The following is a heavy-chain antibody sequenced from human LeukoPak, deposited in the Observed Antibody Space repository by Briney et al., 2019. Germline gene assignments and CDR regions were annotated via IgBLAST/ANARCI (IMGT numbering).Heavy chain of an antibody. V-gene: IGHV1-2*02. CDR3: ARGARMYYYDSSGYNDY. CDR2: IKPSSGGT. D-gene: IGHD3-22*01. Sequence: VSVRVSCTTSGYIFIGYYMHWVRQAPGQGLEWMGCIKPSSGGTNYTQKFQGRATMPRDTSISTAYMELSRLRSDDTAVYYCARGARMYYYDSSGYNDYWGQGTLVTVSS. CDR1: GYIFIGYY. J-gene: IGHJ4*02.